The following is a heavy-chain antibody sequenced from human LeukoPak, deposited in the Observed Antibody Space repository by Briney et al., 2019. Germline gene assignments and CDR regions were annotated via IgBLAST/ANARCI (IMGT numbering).Heavy chain of an antibody. CDR3: ARDRGIAAAGTEY. CDR1: GGSISSSSYY. Sequence: SETLSLTCTVSGGSISSSSYYWGWLRQPSGKGLEWIGSIYYSGSTYYNPSLKSRVTISVDTSKNQFSLRLSSVTAADTAVYYCARDRGIAAAGTEYWGQGTLVTVSS. V-gene: IGHV4-39*07. J-gene: IGHJ4*01. CDR2: IYYSGST. D-gene: IGHD6-13*01.